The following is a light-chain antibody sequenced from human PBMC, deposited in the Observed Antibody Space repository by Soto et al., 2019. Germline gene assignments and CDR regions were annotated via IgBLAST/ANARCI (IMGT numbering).Light chain of an antibody. CDR3: QSSDSTLSGSEV. J-gene: IGLJ3*02. Sequence: QSVLTQTPSVSGAPGQGVTISCTGSSSNIGAGYDVHWYQQVPGTAPKLLIFGTSNRPSGVPDRFSGSKSGTSASLAITGLQAEDEADYYCQSSDSTLSGSEVFGGGTKLTVL. CDR1: SSNIGAGYD. CDR2: GTS. V-gene: IGLV1-40*01.